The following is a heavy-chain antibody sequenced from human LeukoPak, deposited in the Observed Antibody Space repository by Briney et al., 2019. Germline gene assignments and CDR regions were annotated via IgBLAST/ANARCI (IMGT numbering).Heavy chain of an antibody. J-gene: IGHJ3*02. CDR3: ARSHLGSYYDILTGYQLGAFDT. V-gene: IGHV3-23*01. Sequence: GGSLRLSCAASGFTFDDYAIHWVRQAPGKGLEWVSAIGTAGDTYYPDSVKGRFTISRDNSKNTLYLQMNSLRAEDTAVYYCARSHLGSYYDILTGYQLGAFDTWGQGTMVTVSS. CDR2: IGTAGDT. D-gene: IGHD3-9*01. CDR1: GFTFDDYA.